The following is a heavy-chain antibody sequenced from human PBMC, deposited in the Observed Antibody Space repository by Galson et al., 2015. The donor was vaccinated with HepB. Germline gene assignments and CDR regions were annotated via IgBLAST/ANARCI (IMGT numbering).Heavy chain of an antibody. CDR2: ISAYNGNT. Sequence: QSGAEVKKPGASVKVSCKASGYTFTSYGISWVRQAPGQGLEWMGWISAYNGNTNYAQKLQGRVTMTTDTSTSTAYMELRSLRSVDTAVYYCARASPPLDSPIVVVPAAIGGAYYYFDYWGQGTLVTVSS. J-gene: IGHJ4*02. D-gene: IGHD2-2*02. CDR1: GYTFTSYG. V-gene: IGHV1-18*01. CDR3: ARASPPLDSPIVVVPAAIGGAYYYFDY.